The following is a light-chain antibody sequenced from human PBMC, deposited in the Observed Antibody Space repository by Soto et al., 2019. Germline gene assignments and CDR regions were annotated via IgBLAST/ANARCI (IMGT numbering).Light chain of an antibody. CDR3: QQSYSTPRRT. Sequence: IQLTQSPSSLSASLGDRVTITCRASQSISSYLACYQQKPGTGHNLQLYAEYTLKTGVPSRFSGSGSGTDFTLTISSLQPEDFATYYCQQSYSTPRRTFGQGTEVDI. V-gene: IGKV1-39*01. J-gene: IGKJ1*01. CDR1: QSISSY. CDR2: AEY.